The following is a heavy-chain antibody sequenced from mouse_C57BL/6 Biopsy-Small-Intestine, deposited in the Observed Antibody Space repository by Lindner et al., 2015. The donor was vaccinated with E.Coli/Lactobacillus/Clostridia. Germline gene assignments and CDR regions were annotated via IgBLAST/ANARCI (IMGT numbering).Heavy chain of an antibody. V-gene: IGHV3-1*01. Sequence: VQLQESGPGMVKPSQSLSLTCTVTGYSITSGYDWHWIRHFPGNKLEWMGYISYSGSTNYNPSLKSRISITHDTSKNHFFLKLNSVTTADTATYYCARGNYDAMDYWGQRTSVTVSS. CDR2: ISYSGST. CDR1: GYSITSGYD. J-gene: IGHJ4*01. D-gene: IGHD2-1*01. CDR3: ARGNYDAMDY.